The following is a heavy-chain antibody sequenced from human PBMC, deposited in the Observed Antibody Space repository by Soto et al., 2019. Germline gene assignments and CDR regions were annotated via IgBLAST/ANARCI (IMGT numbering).Heavy chain of an antibody. CDR1: GFTFSSFW. Sequence: EGQLVESGGGLVQPGVSLRLSCAVSGFTFSSFWMHWVLQGPGEGLVWVSRINTDGSSTSYADSVKGRFTIYRDNAKNTLYLQMNSLRVADTAMYYCAMRGVDTFGLSYWGQGTLVTVSS. D-gene: IGHD3-10*01. J-gene: IGHJ4*02. V-gene: IGHV3-74*01. CDR3: AMRGVDTFGLSY. CDR2: INTDGSST.